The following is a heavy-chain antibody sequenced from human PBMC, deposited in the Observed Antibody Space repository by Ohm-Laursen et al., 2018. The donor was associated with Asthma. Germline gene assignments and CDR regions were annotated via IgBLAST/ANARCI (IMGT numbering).Heavy chain of an antibody. J-gene: IGHJ4*02. V-gene: IGHV3-15*01. D-gene: IGHD3-16*01. CDR3: TTGGGVDY. CDR2: IKSKTEGVIT. CDR1: GFTFSNAW. Sequence: SLRLSCTASGFTFSNAWMTWVRQAPGKGLEWVGLIKSKTEGVITDYAAPVKGRFTISRDDSKNTLYLQMNSLKTEDTAVYYCTTGGGVDYWGQGTLVTVSS.